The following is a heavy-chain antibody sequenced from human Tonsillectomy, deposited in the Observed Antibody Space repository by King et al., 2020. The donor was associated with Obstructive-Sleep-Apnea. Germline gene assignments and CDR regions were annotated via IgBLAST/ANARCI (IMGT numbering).Heavy chain of an antibody. D-gene: IGHD2-2*01. Sequence: VQLVESGGGLVQPGGSLRLSCAASGFTFSSYWMSWVRQAPGKGLEWVANIKQDGSEKYYVDSVKGRFTTSRDNAKNSLYLQMNSLRAEDTAVYYCARDCSSTSCSWGYWGQGTLVTVSS. CDR1: GFTFSSYW. CDR2: IKQDGSEK. J-gene: IGHJ4*02. CDR3: ARDCSSTSCSWGY. V-gene: IGHV3-7*01.